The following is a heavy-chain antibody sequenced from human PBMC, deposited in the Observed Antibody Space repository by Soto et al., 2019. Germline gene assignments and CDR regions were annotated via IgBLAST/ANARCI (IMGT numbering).Heavy chain of an antibody. D-gene: IGHD2-8*01. CDR3: ARGVDNGVDV. CDR1: GYTFTSYD. CDR2: MSPNSGAT. V-gene: IGHV1-8*01. J-gene: IGHJ6*02. Sequence: QVQLVQSGAEVTKPGASVKVSCKASGYTFTSYDINWVRQATGQGLEWMGWMSPNSGATGYAQKFQGRVTMTRDTSISTVYMELSNLRCEDTAIYYCARGVDNGVDVWGQGSTVTVSS.